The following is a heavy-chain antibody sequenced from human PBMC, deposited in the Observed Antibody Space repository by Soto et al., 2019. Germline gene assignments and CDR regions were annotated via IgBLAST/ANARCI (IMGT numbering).Heavy chain of an antibody. J-gene: IGHJ5*02. D-gene: IGHD3-3*01. V-gene: IGHV3-7*03. CDR1: GFTFSSYW. CDR3: ARALTDYDFWSGYQPGGFDP. Sequence: PWGSLRLSCAASGFTFSSYWMGWVRQAPGKGLEWVANIKQDGSEKYYVDSVKGRFTISRDNAKNSLYLQMNSLRAEDTAVYYCARALTDYDFWSGYQPGGFDPWGQGALVTVSS. CDR2: IKQDGSEK.